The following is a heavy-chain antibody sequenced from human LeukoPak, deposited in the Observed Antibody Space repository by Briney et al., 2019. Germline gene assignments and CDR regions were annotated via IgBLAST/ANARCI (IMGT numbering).Heavy chain of an antibody. CDR3: ARGTRGALGYCSGGSCYSFFY. CDR1: GYTFTSYD. CDR2: MNPNSGNT. V-gene: IGHV1-8*01. J-gene: IGHJ4*02. D-gene: IGHD2-15*01. Sequence: SVKVSCKACGYTFTSYDMNWVRQATGQPLEWMGWMNPNSGNTGYVQKFQARVTMTRNASISTAYMELNSLRSEDTAVYYCARGTRGALGYCSGGSCYSFFYWGQGTLVTVSS.